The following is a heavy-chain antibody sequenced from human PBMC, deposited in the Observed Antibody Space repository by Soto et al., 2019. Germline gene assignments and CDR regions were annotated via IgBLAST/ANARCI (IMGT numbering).Heavy chain of an antibody. CDR2: ISSNGGTT. J-gene: IGHJ4*02. Sequence: EVQLAESGGGMVQPGGSLRLXXXAXGFTFSSYXMHWVRQAPGKGLEYVSSISSNGGTTYYGNSVKGRFTISRDNSKNTLYLQMGSLRAEDMAVYYCVRXVSGNYDYWGQGTLVTVSS. CDR3: VRXVSGNYDY. CDR1: GFTFSSYX. D-gene: IGHD1-7*01. V-gene: IGHV3-64*01.